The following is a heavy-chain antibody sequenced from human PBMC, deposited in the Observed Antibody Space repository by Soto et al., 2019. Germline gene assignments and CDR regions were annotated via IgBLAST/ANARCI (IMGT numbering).Heavy chain of an antibody. V-gene: IGHV4-34*01. CDR3: ARDKITGLFDY. Sequence: QVQLQQWGAGLLKPSETLSLTCAVYGGSFSGYYWTWIRQPPGTGLEWIGEINHSGSTNYNPSLKRRVTIPVDPSKNQFSLKLTSVTAADTAGYYCARDKITGLFDYWGQGTLVTVSS. J-gene: IGHJ4*02. D-gene: IGHD2-8*02. CDR1: GGSFSGYY. CDR2: INHSGST.